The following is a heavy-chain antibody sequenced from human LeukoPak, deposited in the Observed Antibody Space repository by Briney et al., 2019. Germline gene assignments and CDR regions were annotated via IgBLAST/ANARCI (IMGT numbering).Heavy chain of an antibody. D-gene: IGHD3-10*01. J-gene: IGHJ6*02. CDR3: AREMRWPLQPADGLLWFGEWDYGMDV. V-gene: IGHV4-39*07. CDR1: GGSISSSSYY. Sequence: SETLSLTCTVSGGSISSSSYYWGWIRQPPGKGLEWIGEINHSGSTNYNPSLKSRVTISVDTSKNQFSLKLSSVTAADTAVYYCAREMRWPLQPADGLLWFGEWDYGMDVWGQGTTDTVSS. CDR2: INHSGST.